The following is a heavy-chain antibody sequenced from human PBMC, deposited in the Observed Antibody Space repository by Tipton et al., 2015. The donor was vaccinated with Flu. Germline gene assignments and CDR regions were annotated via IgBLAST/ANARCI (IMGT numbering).Heavy chain of an antibody. CDR3: ARDDAFDI. J-gene: IGHJ3*02. Sequence: RSLRLSCAASGFTLDAYAMHWVRQAPGKGLEWVSGLGWNSGDIRYADSVKGRFTISRDNAKNSQYLQMNSLIPEDTALYYCARDDAFDIWGQGTMVTVAS. CDR1: GFTLDAYA. CDR2: LGWNSGDI. V-gene: IGHV3-9*01.